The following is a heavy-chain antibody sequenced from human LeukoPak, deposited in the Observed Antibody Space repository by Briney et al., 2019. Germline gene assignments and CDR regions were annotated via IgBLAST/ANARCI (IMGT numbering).Heavy chain of an antibody. D-gene: IGHD3-22*01. Sequence: GGSLRLSCAASGFTLSSYYMNWVRQAPGKGLEWVSSISSSSSYIYYADSVKGRFTISRDNAKNSLYLQMNSLKTEDTAVYYCTTDSGNYYDSSGYFRGYAFDIWGQGTMVTVSS. V-gene: IGHV3-21*03. J-gene: IGHJ3*02. CDR1: GFTLSSYY. CDR2: ISSSSSYI. CDR3: TTDSGNYYDSSGYFRGYAFDI.